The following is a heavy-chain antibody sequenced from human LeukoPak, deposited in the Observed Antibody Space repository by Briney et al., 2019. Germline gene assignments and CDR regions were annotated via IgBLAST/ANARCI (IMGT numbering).Heavy chain of an antibody. CDR3: AREGFLEWCYMDV. J-gene: IGHJ6*03. V-gene: IGHV3-74*01. CDR2: INSDGSST. Sequence: PGGSLRLSCAASGFTFSSYWMHWVRQAPGKGLVWVSRINSDGSSTSYADSVKGRFTISRDNAKNTLYLQMNSLRAEDTAVYYCAREGFLEWCYMDVWGKGTTVTVSS. D-gene: IGHD3-3*01. CDR1: GFTFSSYW.